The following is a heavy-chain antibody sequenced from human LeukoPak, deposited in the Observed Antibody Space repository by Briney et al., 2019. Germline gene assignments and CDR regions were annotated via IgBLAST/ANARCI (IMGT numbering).Heavy chain of an antibody. CDR1: GFTFDGYG. V-gene: IGHV3-9*01. D-gene: IGHD6-6*01. CDR3: VKDAGTAARPWYFDS. CDR2: INYQSATF. J-gene: IGHJ4*02. Sequence: GGSLRLSCAASGFTFDGYGLHWVRQVPGKGLEWVSGINYQSATFDADSVKGRFTISRDNAKSLLFLVMDSLRPEDSALYYCVKDAGTAARPWYFDSWGQGTQVIVSS.